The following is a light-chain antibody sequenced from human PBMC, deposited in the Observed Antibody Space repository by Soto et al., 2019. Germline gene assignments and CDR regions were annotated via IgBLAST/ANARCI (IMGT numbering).Light chain of an antibody. CDR3: QQYANLPNT. CDR2: DAS. Sequence: DIQMTQSPSSLSASVGDRVTITCQASQDITNYLNWYQQKPGKAPKLLIYDASNLETGVPSRFSGSASGTDFSFTISSLQPVDFATYYCQQYANLPNTFGRGTKLEIK. V-gene: IGKV1-33*01. CDR1: QDITNY. J-gene: IGKJ2*01.